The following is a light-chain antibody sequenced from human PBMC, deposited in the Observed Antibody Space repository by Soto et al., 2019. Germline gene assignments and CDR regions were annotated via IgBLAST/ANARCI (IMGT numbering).Light chain of an antibody. CDR2: GAS. V-gene: IGKV3D-15*01. J-gene: IGKJ1*01. CDR1: QSVSSN. CDR3: QQYNNWPPERT. Sequence: EIVMTQSPATLSVSPGERATLSCRSSQSVSSNLAWYQQKPGQAPRLLIYGASSRATGIPDRFSGSGSGTEFTLTISSLQSEDFAVYYCQQYNNWPPERTFGQGTKVDIK.